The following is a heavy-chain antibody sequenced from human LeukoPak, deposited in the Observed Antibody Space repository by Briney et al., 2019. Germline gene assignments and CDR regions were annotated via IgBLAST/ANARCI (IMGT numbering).Heavy chain of an antibody. CDR3: ARGRHYYGSGNDY. V-gene: IGHV4-34*01. D-gene: IGHD3-10*01. CDR2: INHSGST. J-gene: IGHJ4*02. Sequence: SETLSLTCAVYGGSFSGYYWSWIRQPPGKGLEWIGEINHSGSTNYNPSLKSRVTISVDTSKNQFSLKLSSVTAADTAVYYCARGRHYYGSGNDYWSQGTLVTVSS. CDR1: GGSFSGYY.